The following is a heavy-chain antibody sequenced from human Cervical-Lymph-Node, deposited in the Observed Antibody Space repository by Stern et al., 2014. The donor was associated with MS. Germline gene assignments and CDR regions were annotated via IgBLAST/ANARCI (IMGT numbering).Heavy chain of an antibody. V-gene: IGHV3-30*03. CDR3: ARDRGLVGFGGVYN. CDR2: ISTDGGTK. CDR1: GFTFKSHG. D-gene: IGHD3-10*01. J-gene: IGHJ4*02. Sequence: MQLVESGGGVVQPGRSLRLSCAASGFTFKSHGMHLVRQAPGKGLAWVAVISTDGGTKYYADAVKGRFTISRDNSKSTAYLLMNSMRTEDTAVYFCARDRGLVGFGGVYNWGQGTLVTVSS.